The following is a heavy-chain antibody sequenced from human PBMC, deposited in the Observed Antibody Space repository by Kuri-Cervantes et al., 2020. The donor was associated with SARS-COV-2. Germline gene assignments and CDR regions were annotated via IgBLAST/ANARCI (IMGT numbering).Heavy chain of an antibody. CDR2: INPNSGGT. Sequence: ASVKVSCKASGYTFTGYYMHWVRQAPGQGLEWMGWINPNSGGTNYAQKFQGRVTMTRDTSISTAYMELSRLRSDDTAVYYCAREIYDFWSGYFDYWGQGTLVTVSS. J-gene: IGHJ4*02. D-gene: IGHD3-3*01. CDR1: GYTFTGYY. V-gene: IGHV1-2*02. CDR3: AREIYDFWSGYFDY.